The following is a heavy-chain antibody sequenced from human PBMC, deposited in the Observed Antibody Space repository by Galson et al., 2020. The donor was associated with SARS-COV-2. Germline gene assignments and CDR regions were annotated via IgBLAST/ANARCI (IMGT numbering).Heavy chain of an antibody. Sequence: GESLKISCAASGFTFSNAWVNWVRQAPGKGLEWVGRIKTKSDGGTLDYAAPVKGRFAIPRDDSKNILYLQMNSLKTEDTAVYYCTSSEATIYYHYFMVVGGHGTTVTVSS. J-gene: IGHJ6*02. CDR2: IKTKSDGGTL. CDR3: TSSEATIYYHYFMVV. CDR1: GFTFSNAW. V-gene: IGHV3-15*07. D-gene: IGHD3-10*01.